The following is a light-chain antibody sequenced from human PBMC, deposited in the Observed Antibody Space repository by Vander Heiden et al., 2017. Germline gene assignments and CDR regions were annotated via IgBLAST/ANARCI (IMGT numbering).Light chain of an antibody. Sequence: QPVLTQSSSASASLGSSVKLTCTLSSGHSSYIIAWHQQQPGKAPRYLMKLEGSGSYNKGSGVPDRFSGSSSGAARYLTISNLQFEDDSYYYCANWDSNTLVCGGGTKMTVL. CDR3: ANWDSNTLV. V-gene: IGLV4-60*02. CDR2: LEGSGSY. J-gene: IGLJ2*01. CDR1: SGHSSYI.